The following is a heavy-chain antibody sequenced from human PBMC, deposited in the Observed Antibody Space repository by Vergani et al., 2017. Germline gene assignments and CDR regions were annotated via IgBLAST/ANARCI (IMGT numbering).Heavy chain of an antibody. CDR3: TRAKNDPKNYFYFYYLDV. J-gene: IGHJ6*03. D-gene: IGHD1-1*01. CDR2: IIAFFGTT. Sequence: QVQLVQSGAEVRKPGSSVKVSCKASGDTFKTYVFNWVRQAPGQGLEWVGGIIAFFGTTTYAQKFQGRVTITADESTSTVYMELSSLRSEDTAIYYCTRAKNDPKNYFYFYYLDVWGKGTTVTVSS. CDR1: GDTFKTYV. V-gene: IGHV1-69*01.